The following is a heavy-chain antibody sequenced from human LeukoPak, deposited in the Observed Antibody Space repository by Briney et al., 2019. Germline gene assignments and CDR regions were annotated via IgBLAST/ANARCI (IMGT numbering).Heavy chain of an antibody. Sequence: GGSLRLSCAASGFTFSSYAMSWFRQAPGKGLEWVSAISGSGGSTYYADSVKGRFTISRDNSKNTLYLQMNSLRAEDTAVYYCAKVDRGYSGYDVPSGLHYWGQGTLVTVSS. CDR1: GFTFSSYA. V-gene: IGHV3-23*01. CDR2: ISGSGGST. J-gene: IGHJ4*02. CDR3: AKVDRGYSGYDVPSGLHY. D-gene: IGHD5-12*01.